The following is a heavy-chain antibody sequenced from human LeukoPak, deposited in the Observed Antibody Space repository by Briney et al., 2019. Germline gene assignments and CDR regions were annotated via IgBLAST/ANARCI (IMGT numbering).Heavy chain of an antibody. D-gene: IGHD4-17*01. CDR3: ARDFVGYGDRGAFDI. V-gene: IGHV3-53*01. CDR2: IYSGGST. J-gene: IGHJ3*02. CDR1: GFTFSTYA. Sequence: GGSLRLSCAASGFTFSTYAMSWVRQAPGKGLEWVSVIYSGGSTYYADSVKGRFTISRDNSKNTLYLQMNSLRAEDTAVYYCARDFVGYGDRGAFDIWGQGTMVTVSS.